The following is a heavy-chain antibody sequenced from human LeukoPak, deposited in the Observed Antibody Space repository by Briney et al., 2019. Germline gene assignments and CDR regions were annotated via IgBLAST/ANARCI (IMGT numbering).Heavy chain of an antibody. Sequence: ASVKVSCKASGYTFTGYYMHWVRQAPGQGPEWMGWINPNSGGTNYAQKFQGRVTMTRDTSISTAYMELSRLRSDDTAVYYCARVDGGSAEYFQHWGQGTLVTVSS. D-gene: IGHD3-16*01. CDR1: GYTFTGYY. CDR2: INPNSGGT. CDR3: ARVDGGSAEYFQH. V-gene: IGHV1-2*02. J-gene: IGHJ1*01.